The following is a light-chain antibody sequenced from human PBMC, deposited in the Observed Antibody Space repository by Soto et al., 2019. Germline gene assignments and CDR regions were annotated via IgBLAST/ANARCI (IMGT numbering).Light chain of an antibody. V-gene: IGKV4-1*01. J-gene: IGKJ4*01. CDR3: QQYYSTLLT. CDR2: WAS. CDR1: QSVLSTSNNKNY. Sequence: DIVLTQSPDSLAVSLGERATINCKSSQSVLSTSNNKNYFAWYQQKPGQPPKLLIYWASTRESGVPDRFSGSGSGTDFTLTISSLQAEDVALYYCQQYYSTLLTFGGGTKV.